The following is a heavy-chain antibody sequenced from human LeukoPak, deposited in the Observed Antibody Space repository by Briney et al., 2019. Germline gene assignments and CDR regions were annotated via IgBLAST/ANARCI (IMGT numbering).Heavy chain of an antibody. D-gene: IGHD3-10*01. J-gene: IGHJ5*02. CDR1: GFTFSSYT. Sequence: GGSLRLSCAASGFTFSSYTMSWVRQAPGKGLEWVSGTSGSGASTYYADSVRGRITISRDNSKNTLHLQRNSLRAEHTAVYYCANDGSGRRSFDPWGQGTLVTVSS. CDR2: TSGSGAST. CDR3: ANDGSGRRSFDP. V-gene: IGHV3-23*01.